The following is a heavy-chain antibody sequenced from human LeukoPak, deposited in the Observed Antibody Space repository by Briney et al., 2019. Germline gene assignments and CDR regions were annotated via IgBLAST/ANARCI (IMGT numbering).Heavy chain of an antibody. J-gene: IGHJ6*03. V-gene: IGHV1-69*05. CDR1: GGTFSRYA. Sequence: SVKVSCKASGGTFSRYAISWVRQAPGQGLEWMGGIIPIFGTANYAQKFQGRVTITTDESTSTAYMELSSLRSEDTAVYYCATNDYGDYPNYYYYYYMDVWGKGTTVTVSS. CDR2: IIPIFGTA. D-gene: IGHD4-17*01. CDR3: ATNDYGDYPNYYYYYYMDV.